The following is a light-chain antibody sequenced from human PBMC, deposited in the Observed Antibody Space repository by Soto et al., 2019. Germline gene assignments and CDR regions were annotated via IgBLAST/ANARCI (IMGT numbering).Light chain of an antibody. CDR2: RNN. CDR3: ATWDDSLNGFYV. Sequence: VLTQPPSASGTPGQGVTISFSGSTSNIGSNYVYWYQQLPGTAPKLLIYRNNQRPSGVPDRFSVSKSGTSASLAISGLRSDDEADYFCATWDDSLNGFYVFGPGTKVTVL. J-gene: IGLJ1*01. V-gene: IGLV1-47*01. CDR1: TSNIGSNY.